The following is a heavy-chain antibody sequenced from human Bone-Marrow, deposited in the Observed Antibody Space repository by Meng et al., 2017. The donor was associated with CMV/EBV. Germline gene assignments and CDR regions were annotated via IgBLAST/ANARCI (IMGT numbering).Heavy chain of an antibody. CDR2: ISSSSSYT. CDR3: ARVKVVRGVVPKYFDY. Sequence: GFTFSDNYMNWIRQATGKGLEWVSYISSSSSYTNYADSVKGRFTISRDNAKNSLYLQMNSLRAEDTAVYYCARVKVVRGVVPKYFDYWGQGTLVTVSS. V-gene: IGHV3-11*06. D-gene: IGHD4-23*01. CDR1: GFTFSDNY. J-gene: IGHJ4*02.